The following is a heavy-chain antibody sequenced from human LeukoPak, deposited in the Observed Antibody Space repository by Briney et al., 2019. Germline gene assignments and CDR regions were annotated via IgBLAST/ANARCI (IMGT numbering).Heavy chain of an antibody. CDR3: ARVVPPDYGGNVDY. CDR1: GFTVSSNY. V-gene: IGHV3-53*01. CDR2: IYSGGNT. Sequence: VGSLRLSCAACGFTVSSNYMIWVRQAPGKGLEGVSVIYSGGNTYYADSVKGRFTISRDNSKNTLYLQMNSLRAEDTAVYYCARVVPPDYGGNVDYWGQGTLVTVSS. J-gene: IGHJ4*02. D-gene: IGHD4-23*01.